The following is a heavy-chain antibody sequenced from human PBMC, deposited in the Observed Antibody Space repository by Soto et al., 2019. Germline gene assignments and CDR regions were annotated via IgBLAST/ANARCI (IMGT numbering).Heavy chain of an antibody. CDR1: GYTFISYS. CDR2: INPRDGTT. V-gene: IGHV1-46*01. Sequence: QVQLVQSGAEVKKSGASVKVSCKASGYTFISYSMYWVRQAPGQGLEWMGIINPRDGTTIYAQNFQGRVTMTRDTYTSTVYLELSSLRSEDTAVYYCARGGGTLDYWGQGTLVIVSS. CDR3: ARGGGTLDY. J-gene: IGHJ4*02.